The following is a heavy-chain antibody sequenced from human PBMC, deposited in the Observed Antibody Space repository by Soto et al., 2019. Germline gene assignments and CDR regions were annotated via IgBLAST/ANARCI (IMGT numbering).Heavy chain of an antibody. CDR1: GGTFGSYA. CDR2: IIPIFGTA. D-gene: IGHD3-10*01. Sequence: SVKVSCKASGGTFGSYAISWVRQAPGQGLEWMGGIIPIFGTANYAQKFQGQVTISADKSINTAYLQWTSLEASDTAMYYCARKFAPEFFDSWGQGTLVTVSS. V-gene: IGHV1-69*06. CDR3: ARKFAPEFFDS. J-gene: IGHJ4*02.